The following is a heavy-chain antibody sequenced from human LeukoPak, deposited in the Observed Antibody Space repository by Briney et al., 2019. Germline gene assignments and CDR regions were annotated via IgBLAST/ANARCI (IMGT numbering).Heavy chain of an antibody. D-gene: IGHD6-19*01. Sequence: PPGGSLRLSCAASGIVFSNTAMNWARQSPGRGLVWVSAISGGGERTFYADSVKGRFTISRDNSKNMLYLQMNSLRADDTAIYYCGKDGGQYSSGPEFDPRGQGALVTVSS. CDR3: GKDGGQYSSGPEFDP. CDR1: GIVFSNTA. J-gene: IGHJ5*02. V-gene: IGHV3-23*01. CDR2: ISGGGERT.